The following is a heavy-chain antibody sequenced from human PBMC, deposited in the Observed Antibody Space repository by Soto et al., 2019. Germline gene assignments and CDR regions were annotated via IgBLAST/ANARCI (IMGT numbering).Heavy chain of an antibody. Sequence: GASVKVSCKASGGTFSSYAISWVRQAPGQGLEWMGGIIPIFGTANYAQKFQGRVTITADESTSTAYMELSSLRSEDTAVYYCARQPGNYVGGENYYYYGMDVWGQGTTVTVSS. J-gene: IGHJ6*02. CDR1: GGTFSSYA. CDR3: ARQPGNYVGGENYYYYGMDV. CDR2: IIPIFGTA. V-gene: IGHV1-69*13. D-gene: IGHD4-4*01.